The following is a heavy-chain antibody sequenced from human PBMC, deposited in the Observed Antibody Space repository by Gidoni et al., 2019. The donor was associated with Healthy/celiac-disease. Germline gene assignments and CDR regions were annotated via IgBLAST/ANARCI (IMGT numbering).Heavy chain of an antibody. V-gene: IGHV3-33*01. CDR3: ARGDKWELNSMDV. J-gene: IGHJ6*02. CDR1: GFTFSSYG. D-gene: IGHD1-26*01. CDR2: IWYDGSNK. Sequence: QVQLVESGGGVVQPGRSLRLSCAASGFTFSSYGMHWVRQAPGKGLEWVAVIWYDGSNKYYADSVKGRFTISRDNSKNTLYLQMNSLRAEDTAVYYCARGDKWELNSMDVWGQGTTVTVSS.